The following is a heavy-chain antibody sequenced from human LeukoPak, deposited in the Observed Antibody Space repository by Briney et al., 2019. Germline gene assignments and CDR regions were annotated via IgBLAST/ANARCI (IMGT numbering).Heavy chain of an antibody. V-gene: IGHV3-7*01. CDR1: GFTFSNYW. J-gene: IGHJ5*02. CDR2: IKQDGSEK. CDR3: ARDSGIAAAGYNWFDP. D-gene: IGHD6-13*01. Sequence: GGSLRLSCAASGFTFSNYWMSWVRQAPGKGLEWVANIKQDGSEKYYVDSVKGRFTISRDNAKNSLYLQMNSLRAEDTAVYYCARDSGIAAAGYNWFDPWGQGTLVTVSS.